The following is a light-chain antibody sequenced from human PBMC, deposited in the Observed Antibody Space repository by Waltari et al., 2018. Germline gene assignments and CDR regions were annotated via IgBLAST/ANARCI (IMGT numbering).Light chain of an antibody. J-gene: IGLJ2*01. V-gene: IGLV2-8*01. CDR2: EVN. CDR1: SRDVGSYIH. CDR3: SSYTGIRSVI. Sequence: QSALTQPPSASGSPGQSVTISCSGSSRDVGSYIHVSWYQQHPGKAPRLNIYEVNKRPSGVPDRCSGSKSGNTASLTVSGLQSEDEAVYFCSSYTGIRSVIFGGGTHLSVL.